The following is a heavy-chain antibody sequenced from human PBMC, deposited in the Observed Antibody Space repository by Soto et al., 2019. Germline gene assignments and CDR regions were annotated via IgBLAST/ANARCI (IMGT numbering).Heavy chain of an antibody. J-gene: IGHJ6*03. CDR1: GITFSNSW. CDR2: IKEDGNEK. V-gene: IGHV3-7*01. D-gene: IGHD3-10*01. Sequence: EVQLVESGGGLVQPGESLKLSCAASGITFSNSWMGWVRQAPGKGLEWVANIKEDGNEKHYVDSVKGRFTIYRDNAKKSLYLQMTSMRAEDTAVYFCARYYRAGLYYMDVWGKGTTVTVSS. CDR3: ARYYRAGLYYMDV.